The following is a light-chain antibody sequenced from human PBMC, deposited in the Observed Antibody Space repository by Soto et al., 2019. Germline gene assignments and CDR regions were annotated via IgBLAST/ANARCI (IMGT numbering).Light chain of an antibody. CDR1: QSVSTY. V-gene: IGKV3-11*01. J-gene: IGKJ2*01. CDR3: QQRSNWPPRT. CDR2: DAS. Sequence: EIVLTQSPATLSSSPGERATLSCRASQSVSTYLAWYQQKPGQAPRLLIYDASNRATGIPGRFSGSGSGTDFTLTISSLEPEDFAVYYCQQRSNWPPRTFGQGTKLEI.